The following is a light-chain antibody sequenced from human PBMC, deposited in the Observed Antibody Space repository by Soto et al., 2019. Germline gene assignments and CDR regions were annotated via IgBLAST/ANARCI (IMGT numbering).Light chain of an antibody. CDR2: GNT. CDR3: QSYDSRLSGYV. J-gene: IGLJ1*01. Sequence: QSVLTQPPSVSGAPGQRGTISCTGGSSNIGAGYDVHWYQQLPGTAPKLLIYGNTDRPSGVPDRFSGSKSGTSSSLAITGLQAEDEADYYCQSYDSRLSGYVFGTGTKVTVL. CDR1: SSNIGAGYD. V-gene: IGLV1-40*01.